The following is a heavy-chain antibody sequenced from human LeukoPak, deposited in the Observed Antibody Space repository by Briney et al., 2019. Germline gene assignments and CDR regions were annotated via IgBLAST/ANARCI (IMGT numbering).Heavy chain of an antibody. CDR3: AKEDYDCSGYDSDY. V-gene: IGHV3-30*18. J-gene: IGHJ4*01. CDR1: GFTFSSYG. D-gene: IGHD3-22*01. Sequence: GGSLRLSCAASGFTFSSYGMHWVRQAPGKGLEWVAVISYDGSNKYYADSVKGRFTISRDNSKNTLYLQMNSLRAEDTAVYYCAKEDYDCSGYDSDYWGQGTLVTVSS. CDR2: ISYDGSNK.